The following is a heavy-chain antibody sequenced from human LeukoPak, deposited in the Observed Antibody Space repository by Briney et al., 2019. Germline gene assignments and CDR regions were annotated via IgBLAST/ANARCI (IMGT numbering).Heavy chain of an antibody. D-gene: IGHD3-22*01. J-gene: IGHJ4*02. CDR1: GGSISSYY. CDR2: IYTSGST. CDR3: ARLGNYYDSSGYFDY. V-gene: IGHV4-4*07. Sequence: SETLSLTCTVSGGSISSYYWSWIRQPAGKGLEWIGRIYTSGSTNYNPSLKSRVTMSVDTSKNQFSLQLRSVTAADTAVYYCARLGNYYDSSGYFDYWGQGTLVTVSS.